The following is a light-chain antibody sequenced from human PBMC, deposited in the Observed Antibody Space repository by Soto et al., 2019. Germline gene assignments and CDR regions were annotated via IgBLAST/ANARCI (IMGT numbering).Light chain of an antibody. J-gene: IGLJ2*01. Sequence: QSALTQPPSASGSPGQSVTISCTGTSSDVGGYNSVSWYQQHPGKAPKLIIYEVIKRHSGVPDRFSGSKSGNTAFLTVSGLQAEDEADYYCSSYAATNKVVFGGGSKLTVL. CDR2: EVI. V-gene: IGLV2-8*01. CDR1: SSDVGGYNS. CDR3: SSYAATNKVV.